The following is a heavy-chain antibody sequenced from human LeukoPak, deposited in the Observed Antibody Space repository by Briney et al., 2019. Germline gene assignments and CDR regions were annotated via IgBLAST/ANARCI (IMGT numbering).Heavy chain of an antibody. CDR3: AKAPLPLRYFDWLLSPSFDY. Sequence: GGSLRLSCAASGFTFSSYAMSWVRQAPGKGLEWVSAISGSGGSTYYADSVKGRFTISRDNSKNTLYLQMNSLRAEDTPAYYCAKAPLPLRYFDWLLSPSFDYWGQGTLVTVSS. V-gene: IGHV3-23*01. CDR1: GFTFSSYA. CDR2: ISGSGGST. D-gene: IGHD3-9*01. J-gene: IGHJ4*02.